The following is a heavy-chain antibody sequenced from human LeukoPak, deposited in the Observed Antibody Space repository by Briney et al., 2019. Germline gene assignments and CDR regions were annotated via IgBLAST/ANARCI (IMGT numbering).Heavy chain of an antibody. CDR1: GFTFSSYG. Sequence: GGSLRLSCAASGFTFSSYGMNWVRQAPGKGLEWVSGITGRGESTYYADSVKGRFTISRDNSKNTLYLQMSSLRAGDTAIYYCAKDRRLASFDYGGQGTLVTVSS. J-gene: IGHJ4*02. CDR2: ITGRGEST. D-gene: IGHD6-25*01. CDR3: AKDRRLASFDY. V-gene: IGHV3-23*01.